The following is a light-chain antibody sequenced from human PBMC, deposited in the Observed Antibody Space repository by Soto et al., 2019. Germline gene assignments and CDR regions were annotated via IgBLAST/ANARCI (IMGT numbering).Light chain of an antibody. J-gene: IGKJ1*01. V-gene: IGKV1-5*01. Sequence: DIQMTQSPSTLSASVGDRVTITCQASQSIARWVAWYQQKPGQAPKLLIYDASTLESGVPSRFSGSGSGTEFTLTIISLQPDDFATYYCQQYNSYWTFGPGTKVEIK. CDR1: QSIARW. CDR3: QQYNSYWT. CDR2: DAS.